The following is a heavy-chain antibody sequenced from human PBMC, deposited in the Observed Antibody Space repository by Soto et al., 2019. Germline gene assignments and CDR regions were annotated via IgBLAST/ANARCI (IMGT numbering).Heavy chain of an antibody. Sequence: EVQLVESGGGLVQPGGSLRLSCAASGFTFSSYSMNWVRQAPGKGLEWVSYISSSSSTIYYADSVKGRFTISRDNAKNSLYLQMNSLRDEDTAVYYCASRKYSSSWLTYFDYWGQGTLVTVSS. V-gene: IGHV3-48*02. CDR1: GFTFSSYS. CDR3: ASRKYSSSWLTYFDY. J-gene: IGHJ4*02. CDR2: ISSSSSTI. D-gene: IGHD6-13*01.